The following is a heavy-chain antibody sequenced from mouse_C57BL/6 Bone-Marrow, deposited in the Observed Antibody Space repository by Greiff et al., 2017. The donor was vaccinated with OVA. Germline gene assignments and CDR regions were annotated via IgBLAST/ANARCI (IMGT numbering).Heavy chain of an antibody. V-gene: IGHV1-64*01. J-gene: IGHJ3*01. CDR3: ARGHYYGSSYAAWFAY. D-gene: IGHD1-1*01. CDR2: IHPNSGST. Sequence: QVQLQQPGAELVKPGASVKLSCKASGYTFTSYWMHWVKPRPGQGLEWIGMIHPNSGSTNYNEKFKSKATLTVDKSSSTAYMQLSSLTSEDSAVYYCARGHYYGSSYAAWFAYWGQGTLVTVSA. CDR1: GYTFTSYW.